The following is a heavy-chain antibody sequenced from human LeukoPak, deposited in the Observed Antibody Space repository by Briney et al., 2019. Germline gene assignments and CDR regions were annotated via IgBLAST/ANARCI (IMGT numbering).Heavy chain of an antibody. CDR3: ARREASDTHPPYYSYYYMDV. D-gene: IGHD5-18*01. CDR2: TPTSGST. CDR1: GGSINSYY. J-gene: IGHJ6*03. V-gene: IGHV4-4*09. Sequence: PSETLSLTCTVSGGSINSYYWIWIRQPPGTRLEWFGYTPTSGSTDSNPSLKSRVTMSVDTSKNQISLRLTSVTAADTAVYYGARREASDTHPPYYSYYYMDVWGKGPRSPSP.